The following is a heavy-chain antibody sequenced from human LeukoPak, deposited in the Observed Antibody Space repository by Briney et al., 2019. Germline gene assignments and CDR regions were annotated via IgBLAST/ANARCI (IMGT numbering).Heavy chain of an antibody. CDR2: IIPIFGTA. Sequence: SVNVSCKASGGTFSSYAISWVRQAPGQGLEWMGGIIPIFGTANYAQKFQGRVTITTDESTSTAYMELSSLRSEDTAVYYCARTRTLVPGYFDYWGQGTLVTVSS. J-gene: IGHJ4*02. CDR1: GGTFSSYA. D-gene: IGHD3-10*01. CDR3: ARTRTLVPGYFDY. V-gene: IGHV1-69*05.